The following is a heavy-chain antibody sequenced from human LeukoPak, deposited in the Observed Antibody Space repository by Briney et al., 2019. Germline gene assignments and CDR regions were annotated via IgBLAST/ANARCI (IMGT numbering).Heavy chain of an antibody. CDR2: ISYDGSNK. CDR3: AKVVFGGLGVDV. V-gene: IGHV3-30*18. D-gene: IGHD4-23*01. Sequence: GRSLRLSCAASGFTFSSYGMHWVRQAPGKGLEWVAVISYDGSNKYYADSVKGRFTISRDNSKNTLYLQMNSLRAEDTAVYYCAKVVFGGLGVDVWGQGTTVTVSS. J-gene: IGHJ6*02. CDR1: GFTFSSYG.